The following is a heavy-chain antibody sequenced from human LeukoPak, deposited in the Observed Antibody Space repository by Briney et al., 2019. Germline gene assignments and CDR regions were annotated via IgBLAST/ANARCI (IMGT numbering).Heavy chain of an antibody. Sequence: PGGSLRLSCAASGFAFSSYGMHWVRQAPGKGLEWVAFIPYDGSNKYYADSVKGRFTVSRDNAKNTLYLQMNSLRVEDTAVYYCARDRPHNWFDPWGQGTLVTVSS. D-gene: IGHD6-6*01. J-gene: IGHJ5*02. V-gene: IGHV3-30*02. CDR1: GFAFSSYG. CDR2: IPYDGSNK. CDR3: ARDRPHNWFDP.